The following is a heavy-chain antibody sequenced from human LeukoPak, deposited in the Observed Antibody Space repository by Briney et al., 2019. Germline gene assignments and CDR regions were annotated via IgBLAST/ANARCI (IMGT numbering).Heavy chain of an antibody. CDR3: AKRQGYDFWSGYPNFDY. V-gene: IGHV3-23*01. D-gene: IGHD3-3*01. CDR1: GSTFSSYA. Sequence: PGRSLRLSCAASGSTFSSYAMGSVRQAPGKWIEWVSAISGSGGSTYYADSVKGRFTISRNNSKNTQYLQMNSMRAENTAVYYCAKRQGYDFWSGYPNFDYWGQGTLVTVSS. CDR2: ISGSGGST. J-gene: IGHJ4*02.